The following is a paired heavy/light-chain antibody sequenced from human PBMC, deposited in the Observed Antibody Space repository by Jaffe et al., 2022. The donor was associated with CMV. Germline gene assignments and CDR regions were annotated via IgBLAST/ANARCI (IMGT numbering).Light chain of an antibody. CDR2: DAS. J-gene: IGKJ5*01. V-gene: IGKV3-11*01. CDR3: QQRSHWPPIT. Sequence: IVLTQSPATLSLSPGERATLSCRASQSISSFLAWYQQKPGQAPRLLIYDASNRATGIPARFSGSGSGTDFTLTISSLEPEDFAVYYCQQRSHWPPITFGQGTRLEIK. CDR1: QSISSF.
Heavy chain of an antibody. V-gene: IGHV2-70*01. D-gene: IGHD3-3*01. CDR1: GFSLNIRGMS. CDR3: ARIKGDGSSYYREYFDY. CDR2: IDGEDDE. Sequence: QVTLRESGPALVKPTQTLTLTCTFSGFSLNIRGMSVSWIRQSPGKALEWLALIDGEDDEYYTPSLRTRLTISKDTSRNHVVLTMSNMDPVDTGTYYCARIKGDGSSYYREYFDYWGQGTLVTVSS. J-gene: IGHJ4*02.